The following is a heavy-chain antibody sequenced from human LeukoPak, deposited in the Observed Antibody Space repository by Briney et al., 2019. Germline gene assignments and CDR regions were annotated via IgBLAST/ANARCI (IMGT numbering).Heavy chain of an antibody. D-gene: IGHD6-13*01. CDR3: ARWGEIAAAGTEFDY. CDR2: IYTSGST. V-gene: IGHV4-61*02. CDR1: GGSISSGSYY. Sequence: SETLSLTCTVSGGSISSGSYYWSWIRQPAGKGLEWIGRIYTSGSTNYNPSLKSRVTISVDTPKNQFSLKLSSVTAADTAVYYCARWGEIAAAGTEFDYWGQGTLVTVSS. J-gene: IGHJ4*02.